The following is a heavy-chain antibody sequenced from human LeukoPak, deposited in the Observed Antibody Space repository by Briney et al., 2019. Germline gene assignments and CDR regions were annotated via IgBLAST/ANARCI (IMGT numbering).Heavy chain of an antibody. D-gene: IGHD6-13*01. CDR2: ITTSSSYM. J-gene: IGHJ6*03. CDR3: ARVRRIAAAGTVMDV. V-gene: IGHV3-21*01. Sequence: GGSLRLSCAASGFTFSAYNMNWVRRPPGKGLEWVSSITTSSSYMFYADSVRGRSTISRDNAENSLYLQMNSLRAEDTAVYYCARVRRIAAAGTVMDVWGKGTTVTVSS. CDR1: GFTFSAYN.